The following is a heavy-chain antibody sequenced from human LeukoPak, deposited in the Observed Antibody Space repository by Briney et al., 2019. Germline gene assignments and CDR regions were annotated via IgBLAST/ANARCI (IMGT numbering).Heavy chain of an antibody. V-gene: IGHV1-69*04. J-gene: IGHJ3*01. Sequence: GASVKVSCKASGDNVITWVRQAPGQGLEWMGRIIPTFDVANFAQIFKGRVTITADKSTNTAHLELSSLRSEDTAVYYCAREGVYSPDPSSYHRHAFDVWGKGTVVIVSS. CDR3: AREGVYSPDPSSYHRHAFDV. CDR1: GDNV. CDR2: IIPTFDVA. D-gene: IGHD3-16*02.